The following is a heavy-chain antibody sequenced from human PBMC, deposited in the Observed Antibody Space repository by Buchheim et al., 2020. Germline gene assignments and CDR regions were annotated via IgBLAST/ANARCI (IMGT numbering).Heavy chain of an antibody. J-gene: IGHJ4*02. CDR2: ISGSGGST. CDR1: GFTFSSYA. V-gene: IGHV3-23*01. Sequence: EVQLLESGGGLVQPGGSLRLSCAASGFTFSSYAMSWVRQAPGKGLEWVSGISGSGGSTFYADPVKGRFTIPRDNSKNTLYLQMNSLRVKDMAVYYCAKDTAKITRGSFDYWGQGTL. CDR3: AKDTAKITRGSFDY. D-gene: IGHD3-10*01.